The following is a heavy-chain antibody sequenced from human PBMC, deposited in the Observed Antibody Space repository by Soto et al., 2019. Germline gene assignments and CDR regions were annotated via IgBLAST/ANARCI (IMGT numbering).Heavy chain of an antibody. J-gene: IGHJ4*02. CDR2: IYYSGST. CDR1: GGSISSYY. Sequence: XVQLQESGXXXXXXSETLSLTCTVSGGSISSYYWSWIRQPPGKGLEWIGYIYYSGSTNYNPSLKSRVTISVDTSKNQFSLKLSSVTAADTAVYYCARHHDSWGQGTLVTVSS. CDR3: ARHHDS. V-gene: IGHV4-59*08.